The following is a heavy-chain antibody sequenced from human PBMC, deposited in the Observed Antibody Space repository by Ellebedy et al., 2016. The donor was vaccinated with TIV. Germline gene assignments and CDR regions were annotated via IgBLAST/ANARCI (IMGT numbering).Heavy chain of an antibody. D-gene: IGHD3-10*01. J-gene: IGHJ3*01. V-gene: IGHV4-34*01. CDR3: ARGRRFSASFHPMMSTFEV. CDR1: GGSFLGYY. Sequence: SETLSLXXTVHGGSFLGYYRSWIRQSPGKGLQWIGEINQSGGTNYITSLKSRLTMSIDTSKRQISLNLKSATAADTAVYYCARGRRFSASFHPMMSTFEVWGQGTTVIVSS. CDR2: INQSGGT.